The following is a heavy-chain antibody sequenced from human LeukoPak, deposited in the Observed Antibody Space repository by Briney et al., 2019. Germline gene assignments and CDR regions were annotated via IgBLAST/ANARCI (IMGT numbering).Heavy chain of an antibody. CDR2: IYPGASDT. J-gene: IGHJ3*02. D-gene: IGHD3-22*01. CDR1: GYTFTRFC. CDR3: ARHNSPSSGYNAFNI. Sequence: GESLKISCKGSGYTFTRFCIAWVRQMPGKGLEWMGVIYPGASDTRYSPSFEGQVTISVDKSITTAYLQWSSLKASDTAMYYCARHNSPSSGYNAFNIWGQGTMVTVSS. V-gene: IGHV5-51*01.